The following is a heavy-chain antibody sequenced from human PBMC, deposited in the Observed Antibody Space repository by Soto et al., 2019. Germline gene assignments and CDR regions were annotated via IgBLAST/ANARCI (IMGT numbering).Heavy chain of an antibody. V-gene: IGHV4-59*01. CDR1: GDSITSYY. D-gene: IGHD3-3*01. Sequence: QVQLQESGPGLVKHSETLSLTCTVSGDSITSYYWSWIRQPPGKALEWIGYIYYSGSTDNNPSLKSRVTIALDAAKKQFSRKLKSVTAADTAVYYWARDLGIGAGPFDAWGQGTMVTVSA. CDR3: ARDLGIGAGPFDA. J-gene: IGHJ3*01. CDR2: IYYSGST.